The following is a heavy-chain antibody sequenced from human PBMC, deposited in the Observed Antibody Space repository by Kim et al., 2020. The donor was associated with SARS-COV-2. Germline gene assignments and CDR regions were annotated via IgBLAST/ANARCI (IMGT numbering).Heavy chain of an antibody. J-gene: IGHJ6*02. Sequence: SETLSLTCTVSGGSISSYYWSWIRQPPGKGLEWIGYIYYSGSTNYNPSLKSRVTISVDTSKNQFSLKLSSVTAADTAVYYCARETRLRYFDREYYSYGMDVWGQGTTVTVSS. D-gene: IGHD3-9*01. CDR3: ARETRLRYFDREYYSYGMDV. CDR2: IYYSGST. CDR1: GGSISSYY. V-gene: IGHV4-59*01.